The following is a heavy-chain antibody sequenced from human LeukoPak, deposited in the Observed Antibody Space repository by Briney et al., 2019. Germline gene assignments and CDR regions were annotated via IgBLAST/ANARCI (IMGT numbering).Heavy chain of an antibody. D-gene: IGHD3-22*01. CDR1: GYSFTSYW. CDR3: ASTYYYDSSGSSDAFDI. J-gene: IGHJ3*02. Sequence: GESLKISCKGPGYSFTSYWIGWVRQMPGKGPEWMGIIYPGDSDTRYSPSFQGQVTISADKSISTAYLQWSSLKASDTAMYYCASTYYYDSSGSSDAFDIWGQGTMVTVSS. V-gene: IGHV5-51*01. CDR2: IYPGDSDT.